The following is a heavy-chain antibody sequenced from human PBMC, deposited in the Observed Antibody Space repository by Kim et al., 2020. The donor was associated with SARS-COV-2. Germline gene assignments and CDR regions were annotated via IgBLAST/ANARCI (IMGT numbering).Heavy chain of an antibody. V-gene: IGHV3-33*01. D-gene: IGHD4-17*01. Sequence: AHSVERRFTVSRDNYKNTLYLQMNSRRAEDTAVYYCAGSQGGSTYGYGMDVWGQGTTVTVSS. J-gene: IGHJ6*02. CDR3: AGSQGGSTYGYGMDV.